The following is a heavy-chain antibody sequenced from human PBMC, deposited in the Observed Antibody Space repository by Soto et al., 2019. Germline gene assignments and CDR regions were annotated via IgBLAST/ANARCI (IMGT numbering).Heavy chain of an antibody. CDR2: IYGGGTT. D-gene: IGHD6-19*01. J-gene: IGHJ4*02. CDR3: VQTTGWPGFDF. V-gene: IGHV3-53*01. CDR1: GFTVSSKY. Sequence: EVQLVESGGGLIQPGGSLRLSCAASGFTVSSKYMTWVRQAPGKGLEWVSVIYGGGTTYYADSVKGRFTISRDNSKNTLFLHVNSLRVEDTAVYYCVQTTGWPGFDFWGQGTLVTVSS.